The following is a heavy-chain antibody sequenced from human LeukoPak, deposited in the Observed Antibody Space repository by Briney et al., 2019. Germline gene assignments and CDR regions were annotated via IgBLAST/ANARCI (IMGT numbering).Heavy chain of an antibody. J-gene: IGHJ4*02. CDR1: GFSFSSYA. CDR3: AKGGTVIARSIASD. V-gene: IGHV3-23*01. CDR2: LSGSGGST. D-gene: IGHD6-6*01. Sequence: GGSLRLSCVASGFSFSSYAMTWVRQAPGKGLEWVSSLSGSGGSTYHADSVKRRFTISRDNSKNTLYLQMNSLRAEDTAIYYCAKGGTVIARSIASDWGQGTLVTVSS.